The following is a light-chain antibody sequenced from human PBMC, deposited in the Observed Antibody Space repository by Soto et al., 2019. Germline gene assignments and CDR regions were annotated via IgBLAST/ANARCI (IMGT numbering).Light chain of an antibody. CDR1: QSVSSN. V-gene: IGKV3-15*01. CDR3: QQYNNWPLT. Sequence: EIVMTQSPATLSVSPGEGATLSCRASQSVSSNLAWYQQKPGQAPRLLLYGASTRATGIPARFSGSGSGTEVTLTISSLQSEDFSVYYCQQYNNWPLTFGGGTKVEIK. J-gene: IGKJ4*01. CDR2: GAS.